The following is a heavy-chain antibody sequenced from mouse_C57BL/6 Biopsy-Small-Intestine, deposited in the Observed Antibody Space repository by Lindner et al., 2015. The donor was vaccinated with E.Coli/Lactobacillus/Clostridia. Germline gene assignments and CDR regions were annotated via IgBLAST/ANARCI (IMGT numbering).Heavy chain of an antibody. CDR1: GYSFTGYY. CDR3: ARLGISTVGYFDV. CDR2: TNPSTGDT. Sequence: VQLQESGPELVKPGASVKISCKASGYSFTGYYMNWVKQSPEKSLEWIGETNPSTGDTTYNQKFKAKATLTVDKSSSTAFMQLKSLTSEDSAVYYCARLGISTVGYFDVWGTGTTVTVSS. D-gene: IGHD1-1*01. J-gene: IGHJ1*03. V-gene: IGHV1-42*01.